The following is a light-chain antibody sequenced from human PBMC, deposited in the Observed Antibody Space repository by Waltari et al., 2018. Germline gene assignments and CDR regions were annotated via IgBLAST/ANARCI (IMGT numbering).Light chain of an antibody. Sequence: SYDLTQPLSASVALGQTARITCTENNIGKKNVHRYQQKPGQAPVLVMYRDSNRPSGIPERFSGSNSGNTATLTITRAQAGDEADYYCQTWDSNIVVFGGGTKLTVV. CDR1: NIGKKN. CDR3: QTWDSNIVV. CDR2: RDS. J-gene: IGLJ2*01. V-gene: IGLV3-9*01.